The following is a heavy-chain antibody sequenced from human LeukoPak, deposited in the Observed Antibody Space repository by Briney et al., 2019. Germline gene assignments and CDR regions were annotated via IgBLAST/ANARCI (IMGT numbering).Heavy chain of an antibody. CDR3: ARDLLQSGGFDP. J-gene: IGHJ5*02. V-gene: IGHV4-59*01. D-gene: IGHD2-8*02. CDR1: GGSISSYY. CDR2: ISYSGST. Sequence: SETLSLTCTVSGGSISSYYWSWIRQPPGKGLEWIGYISYSGSTNYNPSLKSRVTISVDTPKTHFSLNLSSVTAADTAVYYCARDLLQSGGFDPWGQGTLVTVSS.